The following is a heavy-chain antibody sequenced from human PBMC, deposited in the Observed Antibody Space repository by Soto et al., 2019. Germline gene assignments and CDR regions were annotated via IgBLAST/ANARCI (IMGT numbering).Heavy chain of an antibody. CDR2: ISGSGGST. CDR1: GFTFSSYT. D-gene: IGHD4-17*01. CDR3: AKDQWAVTRIRLCNY. Sequence: PGGSLRLSCAASGFTFSSYTMRWVRQAPGKGLEWVSSISGSGGSTYFADSVKGRFTISRDNAKNTLHLQMNSLRAEDTAVYYCAKDQWAVTRIRLCNYWGQGTLVTVSS. J-gene: IGHJ4*02. V-gene: IGHV3-23*01.